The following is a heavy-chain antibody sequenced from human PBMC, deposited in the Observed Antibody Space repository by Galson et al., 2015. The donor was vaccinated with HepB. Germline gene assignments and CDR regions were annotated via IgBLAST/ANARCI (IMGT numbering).Heavy chain of an antibody. CDR3: ARVVRAAAGTHYFDY. D-gene: IGHD6-13*01. J-gene: IGHJ4*02. CDR2: ISSSSSYI. Sequence: SLRLSCAASGFTFSNYSMNWVRQAPGKGLEWVSSISSSSSYIYYADSVKGRFTISRDNAKNSLYLQMNSLRAEDTAVYYCARVVRAAAGTHYFDYWGQGTLVTVSS. CDR1: GFTFSNYS. V-gene: IGHV3-21*01.